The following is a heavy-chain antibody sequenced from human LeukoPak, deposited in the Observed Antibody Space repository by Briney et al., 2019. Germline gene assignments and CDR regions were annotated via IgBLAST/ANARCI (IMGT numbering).Heavy chain of an antibody. D-gene: IGHD6-19*01. Sequence: GGSLRLSCAAPGFSVSYYYMSWVRQAPGRGLEWVSALSSGDNTHYADSVNGRFTISRDNSKNTLYLQLNSLRAGDTAVYYCARGTWYSSGFDYWGQGTLVTVSS. CDR3: ARGTWYSSGFDY. CDR2: LSSGDNT. J-gene: IGHJ4*02. V-gene: IGHV3-53*01. CDR1: GFSVSYYY.